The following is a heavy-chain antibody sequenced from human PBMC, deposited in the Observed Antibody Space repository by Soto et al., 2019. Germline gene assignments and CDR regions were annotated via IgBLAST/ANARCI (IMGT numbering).Heavy chain of an antibody. Sequence: GASVKVSCKASGYTFTNYGINWVRQAPGQGLEWLGWVSAYNGERRYAQRVQXRVIMTTDTSTTTAYMELRSLRSDDTAVYYCSRGTSIPASGDYWGQGTLVTVSS. D-gene: IGHD6-6*01. CDR1: GYTFTNYG. CDR3: SRGTSIPASGDY. CDR2: VSAYNGER. J-gene: IGHJ4*01. V-gene: IGHV1-18*01.